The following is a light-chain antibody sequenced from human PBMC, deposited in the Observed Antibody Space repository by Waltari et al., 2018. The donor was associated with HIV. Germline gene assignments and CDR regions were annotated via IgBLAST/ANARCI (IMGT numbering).Light chain of an antibody. CDR2: ENS. V-gene: IGLV3-21*02. Sequence: SYVLTQTPSLSVAPGQTAKIACEGNTIATNTVHWYQQRPGQAPVLVIYENSDRPTGIPERFSGSTSGKTATLTISRVEAGDEADYYCQVWDSNTDHPGVFGTGTTVTIL. CDR1: TIATNT. J-gene: IGLJ1*01. CDR3: QVWDSNTDHPGV.